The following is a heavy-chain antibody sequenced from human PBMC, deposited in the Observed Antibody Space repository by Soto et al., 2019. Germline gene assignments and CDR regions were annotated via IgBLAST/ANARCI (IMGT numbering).Heavy chain of an antibody. CDR2: ISYDGSNK. CDR3: ARTDWGYGDYSYDNYYYYYGMDV. D-gene: IGHD4-17*01. CDR1: GFTFSSYA. Sequence: GGSLRLSCAASGFTFSSYAMHWVRQAPGKGLEWVAVISYDGSNKYYADSVKGRFTISRDNSKNTLYLQMNSLRAEDTAVYYCARTDWGYGDYSYDNYYYYYGMDVWGQGTTVTVSS. J-gene: IGHJ6*02. V-gene: IGHV3-30-3*01.